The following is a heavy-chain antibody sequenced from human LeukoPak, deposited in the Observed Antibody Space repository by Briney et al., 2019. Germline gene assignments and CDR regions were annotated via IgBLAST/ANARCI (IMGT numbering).Heavy chain of an antibody. J-gene: IGHJ4*02. V-gene: IGHV3-7*01. CDR1: GFTFSNYW. Sequence: GGSLRLSCAVSGFTFSNYWMGWVRQAPGKRPEWVANMNIDGSEKYYADSVKGRFTISRDNARNSVYLQMNSLRVEDTAVYYCARDPVEWELLLDCWGQGTLVTVSS. CDR2: MNIDGSEK. CDR3: ARDPVEWELLLDC. D-gene: IGHD1-26*01.